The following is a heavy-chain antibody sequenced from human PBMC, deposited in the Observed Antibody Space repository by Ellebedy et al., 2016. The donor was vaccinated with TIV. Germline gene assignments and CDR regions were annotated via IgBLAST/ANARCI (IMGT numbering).Heavy chain of an antibody. V-gene: IGHV1-8*01. CDR2: MNPNRGNT. CDR1: GYTFTSYG. CDR3: ARELKAVTGTVGAYDL. D-gene: IGHD1-1*01. Sequence: AASVKVSCKASGYTFTSYGISWVRQASGQGFEWLGWMNPNRGNTGYAEKHQGRITMTRDISIGTVYMELSSLTFDDTAMYFCARELKAVTGTVGAYDLWGQGTLITVSS. J-gene: IGHJ3*01.